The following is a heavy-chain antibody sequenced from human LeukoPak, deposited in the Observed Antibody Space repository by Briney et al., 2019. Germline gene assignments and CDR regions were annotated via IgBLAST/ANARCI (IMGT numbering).Heavy chain of an antibody. J-gene: IGHJ5*02. D-gene: IGHD2-15*01. CDR1: GFTFNSYA. CDR3: AKALGDCSGGSCYVFDP. Sequence: GGSLRLSCAASGFTFNSYAMSWVRQAPGKGLEWVSGISGSGTYTYYADSVKGRFTISRDNSKNTLSLQMNSLRAEATAVYYCAKALGDCSGGSCYVFDPWGQGTLVTVSS. CDR2: ISGSGTYT. V-gene: IGHV3-23*01.